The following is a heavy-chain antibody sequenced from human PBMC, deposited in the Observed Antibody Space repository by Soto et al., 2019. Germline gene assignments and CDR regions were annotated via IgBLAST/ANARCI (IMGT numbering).Heavy chain of an antibody. CDR1: GGSISSSSYY. CDR3: ARQGLSGWYEYKLGY. CDR2: IYYSGST. D-gene: IGHD6-19*01. V-gene: IGHV4-39*01. Sequence: QLQLQESGPGLVKPSETLSLTCTVSGGSISSSSYYWGWIRQPPVKGLEWIGSIYYSGSTYYNPSLKSRVTISVDTSKNQFSLKLSSVTAADTAVYYCARQGLSGWYEYKLGYWGQGTLVTVSS. J-gene: IGHJ4*02.